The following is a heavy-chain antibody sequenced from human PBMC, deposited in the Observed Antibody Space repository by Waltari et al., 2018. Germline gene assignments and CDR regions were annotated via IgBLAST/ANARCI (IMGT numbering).Heavy chain of an antibody. Sequence: QVQLQESGPGLVKPSETLSLTCTVSGVSISSYYWSWIRQPPGKGLEWIGYIYYSGSTNYNPYLKSRVTISVDTSKNQFSLKLSSVTAADTAVYYCATEIRGYSYGYTVWGQGTLVTVSS. J-gene: IGHJ4*02. CDR2: IYYSGST. CDR1: GVSISSYY. V-gene: IGHV4-59*01. CDR3: ATEIRGYSYGYTV. D-gene: IGHD5-18*01.